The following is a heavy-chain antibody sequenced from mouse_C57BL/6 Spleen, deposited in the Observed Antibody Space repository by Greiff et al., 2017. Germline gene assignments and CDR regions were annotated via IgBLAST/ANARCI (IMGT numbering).Heavy chain of an antibody. CDR3: SRSEYAMDY. J-gene: IGHJ4*01. V-gene: IGHV14-4*01. CDR2: IDPENGDT. CDR1: GYNIKDDY. Sequence: EVMLVESGAELVRPGASVKLSCTASGYNIKDDYMHWVKQRPEQGLEWIGWIDPENGDTEYTPKFQGKATITADTSSNTAYLQLSSLTSEDTADYYCSRSEYAMDYWGQGTSVTVSS.